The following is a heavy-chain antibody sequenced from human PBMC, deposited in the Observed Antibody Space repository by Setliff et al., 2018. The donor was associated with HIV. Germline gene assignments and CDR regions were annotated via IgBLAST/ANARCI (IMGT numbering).Heavy chain of an antibody. J-gene: IGHJ4*02. D-gene: IGHD6-13*01. CDR2: INPSSGST. Sequence: ASVKVSCKASGYSLTNNYMHWVRQAPGQGLEWMGIINPSSGSTSYAQKFQGRVTMTRDTSTSTVYMELSSLRSEETAVYYCARDPSSSWYGGSLFFDYWGQGTQVTVSS. CDR3: ARDPSSSWYGGSLFFDY. CDR1: GYSLTNNY. V-gene: IGHV1-46*01.